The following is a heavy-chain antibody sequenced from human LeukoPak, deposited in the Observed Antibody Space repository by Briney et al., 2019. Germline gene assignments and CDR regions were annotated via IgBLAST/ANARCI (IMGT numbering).Heavy chain of an antibody. D-gene: IGHD3-16*02. Sequence: ASVKVSCKASGHSFSNYALNWVRQAPGQGLEFMGWIHPSTGNPSYAQGFSGRFVFSLDTSVTTTYLQISDLKAEDTAVYFCARALDSLGGLSLPDYWGQGTLVTVSS. CDR3: ARALDSLGGLSLPDY. CDR2: IHPSTGNP. CDR1: GHSFSNYA. V-gene: IGHV7-4-1*02. J-gene: IGHJ4*02.